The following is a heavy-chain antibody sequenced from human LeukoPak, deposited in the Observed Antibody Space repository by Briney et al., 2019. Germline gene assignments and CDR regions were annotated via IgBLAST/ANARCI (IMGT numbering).Heavy chain of an antibody. CDR1: GYSISSGYY. J-gene: IGHJ4*02. V-gene: IGHV4-38-2*01. Sequence: SETLSLTCAVSGYSISSGYYWGWIRQPPGKGLEWIGTIFHSGSTYYTPSLKSRVFMSVDTSKNQFSLKLTSVTAADTAVYFCARRRQLGPKVFDYWGQGILVTVSS. D-gene: IGHD1-1*01. CDR3: ARRRQLGPKVFDY. CDR2: IFHSGST.